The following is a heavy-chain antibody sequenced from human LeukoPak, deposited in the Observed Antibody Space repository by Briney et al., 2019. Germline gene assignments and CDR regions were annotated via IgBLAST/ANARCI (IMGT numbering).Heavy chain of an antibody. Sequence: GGSLRLSCAASGFTVSSNYMSWVRQAPGKGLEWVSVIYSGGSTYYADSVKGRFTISRDNSKNTLYLQMNSLRAEDTAVYYCARVDTEKDFDYWGQGTLVTVSS. J-gene: IGHJ4*02. V-gene: IGHV3-66*01. CDR1: GFTVSSNY. CDR2: IYSGGST. CDR3: ARVDTEKDFDY.